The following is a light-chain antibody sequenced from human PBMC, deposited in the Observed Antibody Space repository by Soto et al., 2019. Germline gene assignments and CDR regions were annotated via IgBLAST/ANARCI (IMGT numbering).Light chain of an antibody. V-gene: IGLV1-44*01. Sequence: QSVLTHPPSASGTPGQRVTISCSGSSSNFGSNTVNWYQQLPGTDPKLLIYSNNQPPSGVPERFSGSKSGTSASLAISGLQSEDEADYYCAAWDDSLNGLFGGGTKLTVL. J-gene: IGLJ2*01. CDR3: AAWDDSLNGL. CDR2: SNN. CDR1: SSNFGSNT.